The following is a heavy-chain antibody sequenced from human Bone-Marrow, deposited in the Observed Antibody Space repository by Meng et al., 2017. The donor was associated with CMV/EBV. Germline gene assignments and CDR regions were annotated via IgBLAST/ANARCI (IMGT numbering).Heavy chain of an antibody. Sequence: SETLSLTCTVSGYSISSGYYWGWIRQPPGKGLEWIGYIYYSGSTNYNPSLKSRVTISVDTSKNQFSLKLSSVTAADTAVYYCARGQRYHPYYYYGMDVWGQGTTVTVSS. J-gene: IGHJ6*02. D-gene: IGHD2-2*01. CDR2: IYYSGST. CDR3: ARGQRYHPYYYYGMDV. CDR1: GYSISSGYY. V-gene: IGHV4-38-2*02.